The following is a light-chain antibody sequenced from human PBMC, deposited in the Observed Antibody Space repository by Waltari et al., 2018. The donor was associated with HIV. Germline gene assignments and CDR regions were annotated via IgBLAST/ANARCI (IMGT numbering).Light chain of an antibody. J-gene: IGLJ2*01. CDR3: SSYADSDTPVV. CDR1: SSDVGAYNY. V-gene: IGLV2-8*01. Sequence: QSALAQPPSASGSAGQSVTIPCTGTSSDVGAYNYVSWYQQHPGKSPKLIIYDVTKRPSGVPDRFSGSKSGNTASLTVSGLQGEDEADYYCSSYADSDTPVVFGGGTKLTVL. CDR2: DVT.